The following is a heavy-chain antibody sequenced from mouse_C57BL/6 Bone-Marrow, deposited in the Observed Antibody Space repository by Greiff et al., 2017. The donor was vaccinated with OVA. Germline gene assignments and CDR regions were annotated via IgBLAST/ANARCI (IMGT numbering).Heavy chain of an antibody. CDR1: GYTFTSYW. V-gene: IGHV1-55*01. J-gene: IGHJ3*01. Sequence: QVQLQQPGAELVKPGASVKMSCKASGYTFTSYWITWVKQRPGQGLEWIGDIYPGSGSTNYNEKFKSKATLTVDTSSSTAYMQLSSLTSEDFAVYYCARKGNDSAWFAYWGQGTLVTVSA. CDR3: ARKGNDSAWFAY. CDR2: IYPGSGST. D-gene: IGHD2-4*01.